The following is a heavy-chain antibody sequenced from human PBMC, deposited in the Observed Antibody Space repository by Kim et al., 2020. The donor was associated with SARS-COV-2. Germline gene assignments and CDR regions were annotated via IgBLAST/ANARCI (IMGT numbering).Heavy chain of an antibody. CDR2: ISYDGSNK. Sequence: GGSLRLSCAASGFTFSSYAMHWVRQAPGKGLEWVAVISYDGSNKYYADSVKGRFTISRDNSKNTLYLQMNSLRAEDTAVYYCARDRGGYYSAHGYWFDPWGQGTLVTVSS. CDR1: GFTFSSYA. V-gene: IGHV3-30*04. J-gene: IGHJ5*02. CDR3: ARDRGGYYSAHGYWFDP. D-gene: IGHD1-26*01.